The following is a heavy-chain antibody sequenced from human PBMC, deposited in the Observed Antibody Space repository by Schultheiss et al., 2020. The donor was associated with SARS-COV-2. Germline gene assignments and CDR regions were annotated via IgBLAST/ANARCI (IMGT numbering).Heavy chain of an antibody. V-gene: IGHV1-18*04. D-gene: IGHD4-11*01. Sequence: ASVKVSCKASGYTFTSYYMHWVRQAPGQGLEWMGWISAYNGNTNYAQKLQGRVTMTTDTSTSTAYMELRSLRSEDTAVYYCARVSTTVTKINGMDVWGQGTTVTVSS. CDR3: ARVSTTVTKINGMDV. CDR2: ISAYNGNT. CDR1: GYTFTSYY. J-gene: IGHJ6*02.